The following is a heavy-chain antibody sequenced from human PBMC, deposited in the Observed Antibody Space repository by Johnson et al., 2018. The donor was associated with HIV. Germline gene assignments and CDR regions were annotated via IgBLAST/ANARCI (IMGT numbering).Heavy chain of an antibody. Sequence: QVQLVESGGGVVQPGRSLRLSCAASGFTFSSYAMHWVRQAPGKGLEWVAVISYDGSNKYYADSVKGRFTISRDDARNTLYLQMNSRRVEDTALYYCAKDGDDGDEAEGTKGAFDMWGQGTVVTVSS. J-gene: IGHJ3*02. V-gene: IGHV3-30*04. CDR1: GFTFSSYA. CDR2: ISYDGSNK. CDR3: AKDGDDGDEAEGTKGAFDM. D-gene: IGHD2-2*01.